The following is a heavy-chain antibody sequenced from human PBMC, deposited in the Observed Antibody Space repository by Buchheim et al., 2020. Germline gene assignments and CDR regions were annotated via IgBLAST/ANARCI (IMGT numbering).Heavy chain of an antibody. CDR2: IYYSGSA. J-gene: IGHJ5*01. CDR3: ARDPGGYGYDS. CDR1: GDSISRGGYS. V-gene: IGHV4-30-4*07. Sequence: QVQLQESGPGLVKPSQTLSLTCVVSGDSISRGGYSWTWIRQAPGKGLEWIGYIYYSGSAYYSPSLKSRVTMSVNTSDNQFSLRLASVTSADTAIYFCARDPGGYGYDSWGQG. D-gene: IGHD2-15*01.